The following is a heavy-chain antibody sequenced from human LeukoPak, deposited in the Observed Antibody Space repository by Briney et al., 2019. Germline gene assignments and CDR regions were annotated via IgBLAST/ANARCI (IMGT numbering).Heavy chain of an antibody. V-gene: IGHV3-11*04. CDR3: ARERTPKHYYGSGTYYRYFDY. D-gene: IGHD3-10*01. J-gene: IGHJ4*02. Sequence: GGSLRLSCAASGFTLSDYYMNWIRQAPGKGLEWVSYISSSGSTLYYADSVKGRFTISRDNAKNSLYLQMISLRAEDTAIYYCARERTPKHYYGSGTYYRYFDYWGQGTLVTVSS. CDR1: GFTLSDYY. CDR2: ISSSGSTL.